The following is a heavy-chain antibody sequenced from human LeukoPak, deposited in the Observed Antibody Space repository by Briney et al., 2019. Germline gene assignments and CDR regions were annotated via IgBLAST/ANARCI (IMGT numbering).Heavy chain of an antibody. CDR1: GYSISSGYY. V-gene: IGHV4-38-2*02. Sequence: KASETLSLTCAVSGYSISSGYYWGWIRQPPGKGLEWIGSIYHSGSTYYNPSLKSRVTISVDTSKNQFSLKLSSVTAADTAVYHCARDVEDCGGDCYYFDYWGQGTLVTVSS. J-gene: IGHJ4*02. D-gene: IGHD2-21*02. CDR2: IYHSGST. CDR3: ARDVEDCGGDCYYFDY.